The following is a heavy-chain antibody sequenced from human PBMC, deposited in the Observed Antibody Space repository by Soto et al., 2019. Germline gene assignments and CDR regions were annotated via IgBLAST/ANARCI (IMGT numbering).Heavy chain of an antibody. CDR2: MNPNSANT. Sequence: QVQLVQSGAEVKKPGASVKVSCKASGYNFTSYDINWVRQATGQGREWMGWMNPNSANTGYAQKFQGRVTMTRNTSISTAYMELSSLSSENTAVYYCAGEGVRGMDVWGQGTTVTVSS. CDR1: GYNFTSYD. V-gene: IGHV1-8*01. J-gene: IGHJ6*02. D-gene: IGHD3-16*01. CDR3: AGEGVRGMDV.